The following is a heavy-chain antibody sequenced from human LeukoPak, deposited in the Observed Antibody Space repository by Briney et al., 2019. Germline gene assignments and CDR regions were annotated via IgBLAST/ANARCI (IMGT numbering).Heavy chain of an antibody. V-gene: IGHV1-69*05. Sequence: SVKVSCKASGGAFSSYAISWVRQAPGQGLEWMGGIIPIFGTANYAQEFQGRVTITTDESTSTAYMELSSLRSEDTAVYYCARGYGSGSYTFDYWGQGTLVTVSS. CDR1: GGAFSSYA. J-gene: IGHJ4*02. CDR3: ARGYGSGSYTFDY. D-gene: IGHD3-10*01. CDR2: IIPIFGTA.